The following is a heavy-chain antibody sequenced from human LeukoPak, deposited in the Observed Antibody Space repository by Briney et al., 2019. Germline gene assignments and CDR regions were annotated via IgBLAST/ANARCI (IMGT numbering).Heavy chain of an antibody. Sequence: GGSLRLSCAASGFIFSTYAMTWVRQAPGKGLEWVSSSGSTIDYSDSVKGRFTISRDNSKNTLYLQMNSLSAEDTAVYCCTRDGSYGDYSTAFDYWGQGALVTVSS. CDR3: TRDGSYGDYSTAFDY. D-gene: IGHD4-17*01. V-gene: IGHV3-23*01. CDR1: GFIFSTYA. CDR2: SGSTI. J-gene: IGHJ4*02.